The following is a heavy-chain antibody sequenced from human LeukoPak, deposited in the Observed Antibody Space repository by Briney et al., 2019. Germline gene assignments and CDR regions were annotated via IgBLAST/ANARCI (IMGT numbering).Heavy chain of an antibody. J-gene: IGHJ4*02. CDR1: GGTFSSYA. Sequence: SVKDSCKASGGTFSSYAISWVRQAPGQGLEWMGGIIPIFGTANYAQKFQGRVTITADESTSTAYMELSSLRSEDTAVYYCATEYGSGSYYNPYGYWGQGTLVTVSS. CDR3: ATEYGSGSYYNPYGY. V-gene: IGHV1-69*13. CDR2: IIPIFGTA. D-gene: IGHD3-10*01.